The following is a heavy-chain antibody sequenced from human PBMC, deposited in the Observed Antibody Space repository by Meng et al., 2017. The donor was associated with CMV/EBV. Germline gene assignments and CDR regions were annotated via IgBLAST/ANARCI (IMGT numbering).Heavy chain of an antibody. D-gene: IGHD2-15*01. CDR2: ISAYNGDT. J-gene: IGHJ6*02. Sequence: ASAKVSCKASGYTFTSYGISWVRQAPGQGLEWMGWISAYNGDTNYAQKLQGRVTMTTDTYTSTAYMELRSLRSDDTAVYYCERIKCRPGAGSDGSCYSYYYGVDVWGQGTTVTVSS. V-gene: IGHV1-18*04. CDR1: GYTFTSYG. CDR3: ERIKCRPGAGSDGSCYSYYYGVDV.